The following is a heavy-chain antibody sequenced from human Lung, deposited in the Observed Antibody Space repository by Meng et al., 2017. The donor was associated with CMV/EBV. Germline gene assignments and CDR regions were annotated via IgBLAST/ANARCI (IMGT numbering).Heavy chain of an antibody. V-gene: IGHV3-21*06. D-gene: IGHD2-2*01. CDR3: ARDQEGTRIPAPIHYGLDV. CDR1: GFTFKTFT. Sequence: SCAASGFTFKTFTTSWVRQAPGRGLEWVSSINPDSDYIQSADSLKGRFTISRDNAKNSLYLRMSGLRVEDTAVYYCARDQEGTRIPAPIHYGLDVWXQGTTVTVSS. CDR2: INPDSDYI. J-gene: IGHJ6*02.